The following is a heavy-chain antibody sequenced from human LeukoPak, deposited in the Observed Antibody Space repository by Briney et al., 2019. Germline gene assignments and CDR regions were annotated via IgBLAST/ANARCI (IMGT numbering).Heavy chain of an antibody. V-gene: IGHV1-69*13. CDR3: AGHCSSTSCYGPARHYYYYYYMDV. J-gene: IGHJ6*03. CDR2: IIPIFGTA. CDR1: GYTFTSYY. D-gene: IGHD2-2*01. Sequence: GASVKVSCKASGYTFTSYYMHWVRQAPGQGLECMGGIIPIFGTANYAQKFQGRVTITADESTSTAYMELSSLRSEDTAVYYCAGHCSSTSCYGPARHYYYYYYMDVWGKGTTVTISS.